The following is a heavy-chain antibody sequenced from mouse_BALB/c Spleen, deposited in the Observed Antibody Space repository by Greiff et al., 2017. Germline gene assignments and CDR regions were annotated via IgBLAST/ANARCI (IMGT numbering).Heavy chain of an antibody. CDR1: GFTFSSYT. CDR2: ISNGGGST. V-gene: IGHV5-12-2*01. J-gene: IGHJ1*01. Sequence: EVKLVESGGGLVQPGGSLKLSCAASGFTFSSYTMAWVRQTPGKRLEWVAYISNGGGSTYYPDTVKGRFTLSRDNAKNTQYLQMSSLKSEDAAMSYYASGCYGRRYGYMDVWGEGTTVTVSS. CDR3: ASGCYGRRYGYMDV. D-gene: IGHD1-1*01.